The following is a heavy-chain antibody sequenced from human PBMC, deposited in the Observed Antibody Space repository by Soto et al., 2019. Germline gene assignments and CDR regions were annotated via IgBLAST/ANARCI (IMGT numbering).Heavy chain of an antibody. Sequence: PGGSLRLSCAASGFTFSSYAMSWVRQAPGKGLEWVSAISGSGGSTYYADSVKGRFTISRDNSKNTLYLQMNSLRAEDTAVYYCAKAISIVVVPAAHDYWGQGTLVTVSS. CDR2: ISGSGGST. D-gene: IGHD2-2*01. CDR1: GFTFSSYA. CDR3: AKAISIVVVPAAHDY. V-gene: IGHV3-23*01. J-gene: IGHJ4*02.